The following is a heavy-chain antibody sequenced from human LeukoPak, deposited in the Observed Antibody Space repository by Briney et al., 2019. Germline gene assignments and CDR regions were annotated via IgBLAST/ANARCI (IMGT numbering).Heavy chain of an antibody. CDR2: IHYSGNT. J-gene: IGHJ3*02. Sequence: SQTLSLTCTVSGGSIGDYYWSWIRQPPGQGLEWLGYIHYSGNTYYNPSLKRRLIISIDASKNQFSLNLSSVTAADTAVYYCARESPPDAFDIWGRGTVVTVSA. V-gene: IGHV4-30-4*01. CDR3: ARESPPDAFDI. CDR1: GGSIGDYY.